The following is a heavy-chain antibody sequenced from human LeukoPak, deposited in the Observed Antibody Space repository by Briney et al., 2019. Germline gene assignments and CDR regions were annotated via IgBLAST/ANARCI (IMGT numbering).Heavy chain of an antibody. Sequence: SVKVSCKASGGSSNSYAISWVRQAPGQGLEWMGGIIPIFGTTNYAQKFQGRVTITTDESSSTVYMQLSSLRSEDTAVYYCAIDDSSGFSDIWGQGTLVTVST. D-gene: IGHD3-22*01. CDR1: GGSSNSYA. V-gene: IGHV1-69*05. CDR3: AIDDSSGFSDI. CDR2: IIPIFGTT. J-gene: IGHJ4*02.